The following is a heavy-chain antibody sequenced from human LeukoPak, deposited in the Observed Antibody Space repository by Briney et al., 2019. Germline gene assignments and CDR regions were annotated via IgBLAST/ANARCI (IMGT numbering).Heavy chain of an antibody. Sequence: GGSLRLSCAASGFTFSSYWMYWVRQAPGKGLVWVSRVNRDGSSTSYADSVKGRFTISRDNAKNTLYLQMNSLRAEDTAVYYCANPLRYFDWLTPPINNWFDPWGQGTLVTVSS. CDR1: GFTFSSYW. CDR2: VNRDGSST. D-gene: IGHD3-9*01. J-gene: IGHJ5*02. V-gene: IGHV3-74*01. CDR3: ANPLRYFDWLTPPINNWFDP.